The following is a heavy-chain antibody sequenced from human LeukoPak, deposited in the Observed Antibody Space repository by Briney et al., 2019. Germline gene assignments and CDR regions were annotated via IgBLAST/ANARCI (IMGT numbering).Heavy chain of an antibody. CDR2: IYYSGST. CDR1: GGSISSSSYY. V-gene: IGHV4-39*07. CDR3: ARDAYYDILTGSARWFDP. D-gene: IGHD3-9*01. J-gene: IGHJ5*02. Sequence: SETLSLTCTVSGGSISSSSYYWGWIRQPPGKRLEWIGSIYYSGSTYYNPSLKSRVTISVDTSKNQFSLKLSSVTAADTAVYYCARDAYYDILTGSARWFDPWGQGTLVTVSS.